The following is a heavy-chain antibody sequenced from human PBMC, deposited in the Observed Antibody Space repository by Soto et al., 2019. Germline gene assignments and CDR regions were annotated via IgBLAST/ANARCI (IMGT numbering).Heavy chain of an antibody. CDR1: GFSLSTSGVG. J-gene: IGHJ4*01. CDR2: IYWDDDK. Sequence: QITLKESGPPLVKPTQTLTLTCTFSGFSLSTSGVGVGWIRQPPGKALEWLALIYWDDDKRYSPSLKSRLTITKDTSKNQVVLTMTNMDPVDTATYYCAHRREVTMVRAVITHYFDFWGHGTLVTVSS. V-gene: IGHV2-5*02. D-gene: IGHD3-10*01. CDR3: AHRREVTMVRAVITHYFDF.